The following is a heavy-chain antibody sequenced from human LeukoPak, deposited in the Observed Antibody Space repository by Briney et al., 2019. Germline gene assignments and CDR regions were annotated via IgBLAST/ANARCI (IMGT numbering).Heavy chain of an antibody. CDR1: GYTFTGYY. CDR2: INPNSGGT. CDR3: ARGGESPWFGELLAQKAFDI. J-gene: IGHJ3*02. V-gene: IGHV1-2*04. D-gene: IGHD3-10*01. Sequence: ASVKVSCKASGYTFTGYYMHWVRQAPGQGLEWMGWINPNSGGTNYAQKFQGWVTMTRDTSISTVYMELSRLRSDDTAEYYCARGGESPWFGELLAQKAFDIWGQGTMVTVSS.